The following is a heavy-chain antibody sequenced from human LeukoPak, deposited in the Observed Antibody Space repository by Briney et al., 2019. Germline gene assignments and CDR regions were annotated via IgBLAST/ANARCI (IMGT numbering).Heavy chain of an antibody. J-gene: IGHJ4*02. CDR3: ARGAESYYDRHFDY. V-gene: IGHV4-59*01. CDR1: AGSISTYY. Sequence: SESLSLTCTVSAGSISTYYWSWVRQPPGKGLEWIGYVYYTGNTDYNPSLKSRVTIAVDTSKKQFSLNLRSVSAADTAVYYCARGAESYYDRHFDYWGQGILVTVSS. CDR2: VYYTGNT. D-gene: IGHD1-26*01.